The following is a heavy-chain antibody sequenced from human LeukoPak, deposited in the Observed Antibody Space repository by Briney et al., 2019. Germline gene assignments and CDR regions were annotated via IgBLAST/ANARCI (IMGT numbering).Heavy chain of an antibody. Sequence: GGSLRLSCAASAFTFSNFWMSWVRQVPGKGLEWVAHTNRDGSEKYYVVSVKGRVTISRDNAMNFLYLQLNSLRVDDTAVYYCARDSGSCRGCAFDIWGQGTVVTVSS. D-gene: IGHD1-26*01. CDR3: ARDSGSCRGCAFDI. V-gene: IGHV3-7*01. CDR1: AFTFSNFW. CDR2: TNRDGSEK. J-gene: IGHJ3*02.